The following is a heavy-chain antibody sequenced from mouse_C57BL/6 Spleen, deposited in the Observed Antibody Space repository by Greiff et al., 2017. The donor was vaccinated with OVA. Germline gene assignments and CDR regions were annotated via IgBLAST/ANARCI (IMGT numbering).Heavy chain of an antibody. J-gene: IGHJ4*01. CDR2: IYPGDGDT. V-gene: IGHV1-80*01. CDR1: GYAFSSYW. Sequence: VKLMESGAELVKPGASVKISCKASGYAFSSYWMNWVKQRPGKGLEWIGQIYPGDGDTNYNGKFKGKATLTADKSSSTAYMQLSSLTSEDSAVYFCARDDGYPYYYAMDYWGQGTSVTVSS. D-gene: IGHD2-3*01. CDR3: ARDDGYPYYYAMDY.